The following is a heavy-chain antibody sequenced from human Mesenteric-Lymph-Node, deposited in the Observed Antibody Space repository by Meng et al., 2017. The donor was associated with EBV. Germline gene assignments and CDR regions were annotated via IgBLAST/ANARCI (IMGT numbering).Heavy chain of an antibody. CDR1: GYTFTGYG. D-gene: IGHD5-12*01. CDR3: ARDGYSGYDRIDY. CDR2: ISAYNGNT. Sequence: QLVQSGAEVKKPGVSVKVSCKASGYTFTGYGISWVRQAPGQGLEWMGRISAYNGNTKFAQKVQGRITMTTDTSTTTAYMELRSLRSDDTAVYYCARDGYSGYDRIDYWGQGTLVTVSS. J-gene: IGHJ4*02. V-gene: IGHV1-18*04.